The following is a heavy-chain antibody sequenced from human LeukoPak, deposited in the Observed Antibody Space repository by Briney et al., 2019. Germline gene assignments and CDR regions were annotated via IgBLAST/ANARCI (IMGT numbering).Heavy chain of an antibody. V-gene: IGHV3-23*01. CDR2: ISGSGGST. CDR3: AKVRANRFASFDY. Sequence: GGSLRLSCAASGFTFSSYAMSLVRQAPGTGLEWFSAISGSGGSTYYADSVKGRFTISRDNSKNTLYLQMNSLRAEDTAVYYCAKVRANRFASFDYWGQGTLVTVSS. D-gene: IGHD1/OR15-1a*01. CDR1: GFTFSSYA. J-gene: IGHJ4*02.